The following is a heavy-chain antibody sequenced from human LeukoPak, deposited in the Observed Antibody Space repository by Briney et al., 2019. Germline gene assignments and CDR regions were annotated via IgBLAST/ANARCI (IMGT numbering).Heavy chain of an antibody. CDR3: ARDPMVRGVISYYYMDV. D-gene: IGHD3-10*01. Sequence: SETLSLTCTVSGGSISSSNYYWGWIRQPPGKGLEWIGSLYSSGNTYYNPSLKSRVAISVDSSKNQFSLKLTSVTAADTAVYYCARDPMVRGVISYYYMDVWGKGTTVTVSS. V-gene: IGHV4-39*02. J-gene: IGHJ6*03. CDR1: GGSISSSNYY. CDR2: LYSSGNT.